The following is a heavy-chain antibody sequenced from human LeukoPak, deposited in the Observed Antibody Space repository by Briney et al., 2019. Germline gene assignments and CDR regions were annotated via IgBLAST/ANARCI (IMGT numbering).Heavy chain of an antibody. CDR1: EFTFSGYA. CDR2: ISDSGGST. V-gene: IGHV3-23*01. CDR3: AKDKAKRTPDALDI. Sequence: GGSLRLSCEPSEFTFSGYAMGWFRQAPGKGLEWVSVISDSGGSTYYTDAVKGRFTISRDNSKNTLYLQMNSLRAEDTAVYYCAKDKAKRTPDALDIWGQGTMVTVSS. J-gene: IGHJ3*02.